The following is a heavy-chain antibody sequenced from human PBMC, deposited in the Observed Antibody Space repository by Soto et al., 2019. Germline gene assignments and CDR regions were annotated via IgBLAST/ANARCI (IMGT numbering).Heavy chain of an antibody. CDR2: IRGSGGST. J-gene: IGHJ6*02. V-gene: IGHV3-23*01. D-gene: IGHD3-9*01. Sequence: PGGSLRLSCAASGFTFSSYAMSWVRQAPGKGREGVSAIRGSGGSTYYADSVKGRFTISRDNSKNTLYLQMNSLMAEDTAVYYCAKILAAAAPSRDYYGRDVWGQGTTVTVSS. CDR1: GFTFSSYA. CDR3: AKILAAAAPSRDYYGRDV.